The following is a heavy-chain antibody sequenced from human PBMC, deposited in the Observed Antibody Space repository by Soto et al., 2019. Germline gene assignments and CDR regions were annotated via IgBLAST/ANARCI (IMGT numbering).Heavy chain of an antibody. CDR2: ISYDGSNK. Sequence: QVQLVESGGGVVQPGRSLRLSCAASGFTFSSYGMHWVRQAPGKGLEWVAVISYDGSNKYYADSVKGRFTISRDNSKNTLYLQMNSLRAEDTAVYYCAKDLFVRYYYYGMDVWGQGTTVTVSS. CDR1: GFTFSSYG. D-gene: IGHD4-17*01. V-gene: IGHV3-30*18. J-gene: IGHJ6*02. CDR3: AKDLFVRYYYYGMDV.